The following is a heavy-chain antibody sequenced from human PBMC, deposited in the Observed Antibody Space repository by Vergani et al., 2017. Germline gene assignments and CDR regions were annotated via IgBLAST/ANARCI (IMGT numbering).Heavy chain of an antibody. J-gene: IGHJ3*02. CDR2: ISSSSSTI. CDR3: ARDNTYYDFWSGYYHGNEDAFDI. D-gene: IGHD3-3*01. V-gene: IGHV3-48*01. CDR1: GFTFSSYS. Sequence: EVQLLESGGGLVQPGGSLRLSCAASGFTFSSYSMNWVRQAPGKGLEWVSYISSSSSTIYYADSVKGRFTISRDNAKNSLYLQMNSLRAEDTAVYYCARDNTYYDFWSGYYHGNEDAFDIWGQGTMVTVSS.